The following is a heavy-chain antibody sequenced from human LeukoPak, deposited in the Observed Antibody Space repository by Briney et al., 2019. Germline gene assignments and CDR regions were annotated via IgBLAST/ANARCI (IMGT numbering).Heavy chain of an antibody. D-gene: IGHD3-22*01. V-gene: IGHV3-20*01. CDR3: VRRTSGYYTHAFDI. CDR2: INWNGGST. Sequence: GGSLRLSCAASGFTFDDYGMSWVRQAPGKGLEWVSGINWNGGSTGYADSVKGRFTISRDNAKNSPYLQMNSLRAEDTALYHCVRRTSGYYTHAFDIWGQGTMVTVSS. CDR1: GFTFDDYG. J-gene: IGHJ3*02.